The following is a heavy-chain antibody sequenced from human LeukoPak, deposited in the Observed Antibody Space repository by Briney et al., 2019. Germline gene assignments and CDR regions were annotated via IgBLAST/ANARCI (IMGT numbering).Heavy chain of an antibody. CDR3: AREATIFGVVIITYYFDY. Sequence: GSSVKVSCKASGGTFSSYAISWVRQAPGQGLEWMGRIIPIFGTANYAQKFQGRVTLTTDESTSTAYMELSSLRSEDTAVYYCAREATIFGVVIITYYFDYWGQGTLVTVSS. D-gene: IGHD3-3*01. J-gene: IGHJ4*02. CDR2: IIPIFGTA. V-gene: IGHV1-69*05. CDR1: GGTFSSYA.